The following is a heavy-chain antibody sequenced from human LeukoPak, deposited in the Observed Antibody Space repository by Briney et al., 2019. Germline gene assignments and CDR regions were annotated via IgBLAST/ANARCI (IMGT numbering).Heavy chain of an antibody. CDR3: ARDPPPNTYYYGSGAQGDY. D-gene: IGHD3-10*01. Sequence: ASGKVSCKASGYTFTGYYMHWVRQAPGQGLEWMGWINPNSGGTNYAQKFQGRVTMTRDTSISTAYMELSRLRSDDTAVYYCARDPPPNTYYYGSGAQGDYWGQGTLVTV. J-gene: IGHJ4*02. CDR1: GYTFTGYY. CDR2: INPNSGGT. V-gene: IGHV1-2*02.